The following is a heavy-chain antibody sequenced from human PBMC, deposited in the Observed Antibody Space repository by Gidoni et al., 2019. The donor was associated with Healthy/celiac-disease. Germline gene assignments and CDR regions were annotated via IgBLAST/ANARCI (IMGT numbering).Heavy chain of an antibody. CDR1: GIIFDDYA. D-gene: IGHD3-10*01. CDR2: ISWDSGSI. J-gene: IGHJ4*02. Sequence: EVQLVESGGGLLQPGRSLRRSCAASGIIFDDYAMDWVRPGPGQGLGWVSGISWDSGSIGYEDSVKGRFTISRDNAKNSLYLQMNSLRADDTALYYCAKDKYDYGSGSHVFDYWGQGTLVTVSS. V-gene: IGHV3-9*01. CDR3: AKDKYDYGSGSHVFDY.